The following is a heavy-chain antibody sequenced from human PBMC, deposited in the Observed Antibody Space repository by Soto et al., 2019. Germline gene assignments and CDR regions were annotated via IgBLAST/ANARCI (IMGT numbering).Heavy chain of an antibody. Sequence: QVQLVQSGAEVKKPGASVKVSCKASGATFTDYYIHWVRQAPGQGLEWMGTVNPSGGHTTYAQYFLGIMNMTRDSSTSTLYMELASLTSEVTAIYFCARGGHVVVVTAALDYWGQGTLVTVSS. D-gene: IGHD2-21*02. CDR1: GATFTDYY. CDR2: VNPSGGHT. V-gene: IGHV1-46*01. J-gene: IGHJ4*02. CDR3: ARGGHVVVVTAALDY.